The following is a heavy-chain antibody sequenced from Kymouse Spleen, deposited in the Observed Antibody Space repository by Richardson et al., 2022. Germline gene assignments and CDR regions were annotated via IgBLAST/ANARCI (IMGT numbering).Heavy chain of an antibody. Sequence: QVQLVESGGGVVQPGRSLRLSCAASGFTFSSYGMHWVRQAPGKGLEWVAVIWYDGSNKYYADSVKGRFTISRDNSKNTLYLQMNSLRAEDTAVYYCARDCDFWSGRDYYYYGMDVWGQGTTVTVSS. CDR1: GFTFSSYG. CDR2: IWYDGSNK. D-gene: IGHD3-3*01. CDR3: ARDCDFWSGRDYYYYGMDV. J-gene: IGHJ6*02. V-gene: IGHV3-33*01.